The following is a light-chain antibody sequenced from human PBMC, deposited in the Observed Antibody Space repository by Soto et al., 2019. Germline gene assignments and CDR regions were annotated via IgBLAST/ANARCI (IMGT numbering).Light chain of an antibody. CDR2: EVT. Sequence: QSVLTQPPSWSGSPGQSVTISCTRTSSDVGSYNHVSWYQQPPGTAPKVMIYEVTNRPSGVPDRFSGSKSGDTASLTISGLQAEDEADYYCCSFAGAGTFVFGTGTKVTVL. CDR3: CSFAGAGTFV. J-gene: IGLJ1*01. CDR1: SSDVGSYNH. V-gene: IGLV2-18*02.